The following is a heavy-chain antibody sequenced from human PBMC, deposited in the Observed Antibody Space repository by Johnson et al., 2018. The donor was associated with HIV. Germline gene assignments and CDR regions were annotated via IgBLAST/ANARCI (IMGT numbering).Heavy chain of an antibody. V-gene: IGHV3-20*04. D-gene: IGHD2-15*01. CDR3: ARAKDAAYPYDACDV. Sequence: VRLVESGGGVVRPGGSLRLSCAASGFNVDDDALSWVRQVPGKGLEWVSGINYNGGSTGYAASVRDRFSISRYNAKNSLYLQMDSLRAEDTAMYYCARAKDAAYPYDACDVWGHGTMVIV. J-gene: IGHJ3*01. CDR1: GFNVDDDA. CDR2: INYNGGST.